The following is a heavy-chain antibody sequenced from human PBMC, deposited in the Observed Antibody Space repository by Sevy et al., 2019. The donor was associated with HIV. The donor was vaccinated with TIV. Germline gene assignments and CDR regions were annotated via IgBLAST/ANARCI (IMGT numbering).Heavy chain of an antibody. CDR1: GFTFSSYW. CDR2: MKEDGSER. Sequence: GGSPRLSCAASGFTFSSYWMSWVRQAPGKGLEWVATMKEDGSERNYVDSVKGRFTISRDNAKNSLFLQMNSLRAEDTAVYYCVREGVGGYSYSLDCWGQGTLVTVSS. V-gene: IGHV3-7*01. J-gene: IGHJ4*02. D-gene: IGHD5-18*01. CDR3: VREGVGGYSYSLDC.